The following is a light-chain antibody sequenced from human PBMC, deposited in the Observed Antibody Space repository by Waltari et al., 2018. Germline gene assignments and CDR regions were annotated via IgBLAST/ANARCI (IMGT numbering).Light chain of an antibody. Sequence: SSELTQDPAVSVALGQTVRITCQGDSPTGYYANWPQQKPGQAPILLVFGQNNRPSGIPDRFSGSTSGDTASLTITGARAEDDADYYCSCRENTGFHWVFGGGTKLTIL. J-gene: IGLJ3*02. CDR3: SCRENTGFHWV. CDR2: GQN. CDR1: SPTGYY. V-gene: IGLV3-19*01.